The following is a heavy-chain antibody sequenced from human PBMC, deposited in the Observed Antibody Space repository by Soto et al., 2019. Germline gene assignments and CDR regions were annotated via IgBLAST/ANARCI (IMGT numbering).Heavy chain of an antibody. V-gene: IGHV4-59*01. J-gene: IGHJ4*02. Sequence: PSETLSLTCAVSGVTISTYYWSWIRQPPGKGLEWIGYNYHSGTTNYNPSLKSRVTISVDTSKNQFSLNLDSVTAADTAVYFCARDFAYFDSWGQGTLVTVSS. D-gene: IGHD3-3*01. CDR1: GVTISTYY. CDR3: ARDFAYFDS. CDR2: NYHSGTT.